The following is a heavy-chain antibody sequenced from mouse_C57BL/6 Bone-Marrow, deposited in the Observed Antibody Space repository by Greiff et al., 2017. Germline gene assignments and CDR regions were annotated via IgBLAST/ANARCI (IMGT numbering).Heavy chain of an antibody. J-gene: IGHJ3*01. CDR3: ARGGGGAD. Sequence: VQLQQPGAELVMPGASVKLSCKASGYTFTSYWMHWVKQRPGQGLEWIGEIDPSDSYTNYNQKFKGKSTLTVDKSSSTAYMQLSSLTSEDSAVYYCARGGGGADWGQGTLVTVSA. CDR1: GYTFTSYW. CDR2: IDPSDSYT. V-gene: IGHV1-69*01.